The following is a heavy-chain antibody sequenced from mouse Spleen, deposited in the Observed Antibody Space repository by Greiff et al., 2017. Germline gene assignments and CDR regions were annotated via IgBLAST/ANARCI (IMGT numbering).Heavy chain of an antibody. CDR1: GFNIKDDY. J-gene: IGHJ2*01. D-gene: IGHD2-14*01. Sequence: EVKLMESGAELVRPGASVKLSCTASGFNIKDDYMHWVKQRPEQGLEWIGWIDPENGDTESASKFQGKATITADTSSNTAYLQLSSLTSEDTAVYYCTTYYRTFDYWGQGTTLTVSS. CDR2: IDPENGDT. V-gene: IGHV14-4*01. CDR3: TTYYRTFDY.